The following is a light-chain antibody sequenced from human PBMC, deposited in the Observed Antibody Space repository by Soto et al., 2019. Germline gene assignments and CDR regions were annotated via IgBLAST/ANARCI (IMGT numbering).Light chain of an antibody. V-gene: IGLV1-44*01. J-gene: IGLJ2*01. Sequence: QSVLTQPPSASGTPGQTVNISCSGSSSNIGLNDVHWYRQLSGTAPQILIYDTNQQATGVPDRFSGSRSGTSASLAIHGLQSEDEADYHCAAWDDSLNGTVFGGGTKVTVL. CDR2: DTN. CDR1: SSNIGLND. CDR3: AAWDDSLNGTV.